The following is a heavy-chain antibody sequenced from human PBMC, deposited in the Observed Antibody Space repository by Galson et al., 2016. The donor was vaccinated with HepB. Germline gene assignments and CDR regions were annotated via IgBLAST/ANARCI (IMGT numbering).Heavy chain of an antibody. CDR3: ATFDREADMWDLLT. CDR2: FDPEDGET. Sequence: SVKVSCKVSGYTLTELSMHWVRQAPGKGLEWMGGFDPEDGETIYAQKFQGRVTMTEDTSTDTVYMELGSLRSEDTAVYYCATFDREADMWDLLTWGQGTLVTVSS. J-gene: IGHJ5*02. V-gene: IGHV1-24*01. CDR1: GYTLTELS. D-gene: IGHD1-26*01.